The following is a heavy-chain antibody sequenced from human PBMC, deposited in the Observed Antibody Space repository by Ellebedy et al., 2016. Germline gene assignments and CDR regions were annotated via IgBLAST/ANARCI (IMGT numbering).Heavy chain of an antibody. J-gene: IGHJ6*03. Sequence: LSLXCTVSGGSISSYYWSWIRQAPGKGLEWVSYISSSSSYTNYADSVKGRFTISRDNAKNSLYLQMNSLRAEDTAVYYCANDRMVKPRYYYYMDVWGKGTTVTVSS. D-gene: IGHD3-10*01. CDR1: GGSISSYY. CDR3: ANDRMVKPRYYYYMDV. CDR2: ISSSSSYT. V-gene: IGHV3-11*06.